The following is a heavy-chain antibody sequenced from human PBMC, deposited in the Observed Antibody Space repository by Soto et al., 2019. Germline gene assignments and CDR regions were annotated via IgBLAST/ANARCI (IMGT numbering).Heavy chain of an antibody. J-gene: IGHJ4*02. V-gene: IGHV1-2*02. D-gene: IGHD1-1*01. CDR2: INPNSGGT. Sequence: ASVKVSCKASGYTFTGYYMHWVRQAPGQGLEWMGWINPNSGGTNYAQKFQGRVTMTRDTSTSTAYMELSRLRSDDTAVYYCFAGTFADGEVFDYWGQGTLVTVSS. CDR3: FAGTFADGEVFDY. CDR1: GYTFTGYY.